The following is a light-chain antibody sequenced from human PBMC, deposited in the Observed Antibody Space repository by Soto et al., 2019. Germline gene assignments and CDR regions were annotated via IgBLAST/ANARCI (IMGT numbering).Light chain of an antibody. CDR1: QSVSSSY. Sequence: EIVLTQSPGTLSLSPGERATISCRASQSVSSSYLAWYQQKPGQAPRLLIYGASSRATGIPDRLSGSGSGTDFTLTISRVEPEDFAVYYCHQYGSSPWTFGQGTKVDIK. CDR2: GAS. CDR3: HQYGSSPWT. V-gene: IGKV3-20*01. J-gene: IGKJ1*01.